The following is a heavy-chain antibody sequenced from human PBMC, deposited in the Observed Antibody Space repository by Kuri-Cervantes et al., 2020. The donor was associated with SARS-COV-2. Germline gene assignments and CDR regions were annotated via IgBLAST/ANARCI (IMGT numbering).Heavy chain of an antibody. CDR3: ARIPYPKGAVAGTSDY. CDR2: INSDGSST. CDR1: GFTFSSYW. J-gene: IGHJ4*02. D-gene: IGHD6-19*01. Sequence: GESLKISCAASGFTFSSYWMHWVRQAPGKGLVWVSRINSDGSSTSYADSVKGRFTISRDNAKNTLYLQVNSLRAEDTAVYYCARIPYPKGAVAGTSDYWGQGTLVTVSS. V-gene: IGHV3-74*01.